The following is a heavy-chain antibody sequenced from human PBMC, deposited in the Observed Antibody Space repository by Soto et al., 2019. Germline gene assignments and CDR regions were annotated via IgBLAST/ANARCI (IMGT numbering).Heavy chain of an antibody. V-gene: IGHV3-23*01. J-gene: IGHJ4*02. Sequence: EVELLESGGGLIHPGESLRLSCAASGFSFSSYAMIWVRQAPGKGLEWVSGISAGGDSTYYADSVKGRFTIFRDNSKNSVYLQMNSLRVEDTAVYYCARRVWGQGTLVTVSS. CDR3: ARRV. CDR1: GFSFSSYA. CDR2: ISAGGDST.